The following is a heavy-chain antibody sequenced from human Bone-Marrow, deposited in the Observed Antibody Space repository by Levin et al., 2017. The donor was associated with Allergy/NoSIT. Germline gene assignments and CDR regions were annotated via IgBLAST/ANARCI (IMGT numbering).Heavy chain of an antibody. Sequence: ASVKVSCKASGYTFTSYDINWVRQATGQGLEWMGWMNPNSGNTGYAQKFQGRVTMTRNTSISTAYMELSSLKFEDTAVYYCTRSTDNYYGSGRWGQGTLVTVSS. J-gene: IGHJ4*02. CDR3: TRSTDNYYGSGR. V-gene: IGHV1-8*01. D-gene: IGHD3-10*01. CDR1: GYTFTSYD. CDR2: MNPNSGNT.